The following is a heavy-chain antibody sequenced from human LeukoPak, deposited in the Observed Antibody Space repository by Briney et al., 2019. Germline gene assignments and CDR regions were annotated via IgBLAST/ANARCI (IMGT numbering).Heavy chain of an antibody. J-gene: IGHJ4*02. CDR1: GDTLTRHY. D-gene: IGHD5/OR15-5a*01. CDR2: INPSGGRT. CDR3: AIEGSSVYNDPPPLDH. Sequence: ASVKVSCKASGDTLTRHYMHWVRQAPGQGLEWMGTINPSGGRTTYAQRFQDRVTMTRDMSTGAVYMELSNLRSEDTAVYYCAIEGSSVYNDPPPLDHWGQGTLVTVSS. V-gene: IGHV1-46*01.